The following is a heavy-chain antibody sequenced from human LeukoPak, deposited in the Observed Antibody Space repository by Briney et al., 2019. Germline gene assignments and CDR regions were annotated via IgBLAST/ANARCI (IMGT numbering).Heavy chain of an antibody. J-gene: IGHJ4*02. CDR3: TAASYYDYVCGSYPMYYFDY. CDR2: IKSKTDGGTT. Sequence: GGSLRLSCAASGFTFSNAWMSWVRQAPRKGLEWVGRIKSKTDGGTTDYAAPVKGRFTISRDDSKNTLYLQMNSLKTEDTAVYYCTAASYYDYVCGSYPMYYFDYWGQGTLVTVSS. V-gene: IGHV3-15*01. CDR1: GFTFSNAW. D-gene: IGHD3-16*02.